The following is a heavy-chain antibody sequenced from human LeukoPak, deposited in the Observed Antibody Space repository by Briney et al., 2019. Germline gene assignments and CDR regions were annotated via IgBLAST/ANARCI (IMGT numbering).Heavy chain of an antibody. CDR2: IVPSNGST. J-gene: IGHJ4*02. D-gene: IGHD1-26*01. CDR3: AIPTGCGSYCFGH. Sequence: GASVKVSCKASGYSFTSYGISWVRQAPGQGLEWMGWIVPSNGSTTYAQKFQGRVTMTTDTSTSTAYMELRSLRSDDTAVYHCAIPTGCGSYCFGHWGQGTLVTVSS. V-gene: IGHV1-18*01. CDR1: GYSFTSYG.